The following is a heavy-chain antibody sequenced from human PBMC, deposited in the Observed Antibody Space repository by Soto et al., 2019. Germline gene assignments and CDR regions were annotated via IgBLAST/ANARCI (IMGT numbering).Heavy chain of an antibody. V-gene: IGHV1-69*04. CDR1: GGTSSTYT. CDR3: AGDPDSHYNDSHASSYP. Sequence: SVKVSCKASGGTSSTYTITWVRQAPGQGLEWMGRIIPIIGIINYAQKFQGRVTITADKFTGTAYMELTRLRSDDTAVYYCAGDPDSHYNDSHASSYPWGQGTLVTVSS. D-gene: IGHD3-22*01. CDR2: IIPIIGII. J-gene: IGHJ5*02.